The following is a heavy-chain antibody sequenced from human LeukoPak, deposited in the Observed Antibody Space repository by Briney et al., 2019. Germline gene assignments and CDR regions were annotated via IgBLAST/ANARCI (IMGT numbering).Heavy chain of an antibody. CDR3: AKDPSSGTEGYFDY. V-gene: IGHV3-9*01. D-gene: IGHD6-13*01. CDR2: ISWNSGSI. Sequence: GRSLRLSCAASGFTFDDYAMHWVRQAPGKGLEWVSGISWNSGSIGYADSVKGRFTISRDNAKNSLYLQMNGLRAEDTALYYCAKDPSSGTEGYFDYWGQGTLVTVSS. CDR1: GFTFDDYA. J-gene: IGHJ4*02.